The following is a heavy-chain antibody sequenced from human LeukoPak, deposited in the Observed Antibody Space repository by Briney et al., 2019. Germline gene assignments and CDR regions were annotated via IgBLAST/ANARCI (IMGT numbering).Heavy chain of an antibody. CDR3: ARPLSTAAGTPVQFDP. J-gene: IGHJ5*02. V-gene: IGHV1-18*01. D-gene: IGHD6-13*01. CDR2: ISAYNGNT. CDR1: GYTFTSYG. Sequence: ASVKVSCKASGYTFTSYGISWVRQAPGQGLEWMGWISAYNGNTNYAQKLQGRVTMTTDTSTSSAYMELRSLRSDDKAVYYCARPLSTAAGTPVQFDPWGQGTLVTVSS.